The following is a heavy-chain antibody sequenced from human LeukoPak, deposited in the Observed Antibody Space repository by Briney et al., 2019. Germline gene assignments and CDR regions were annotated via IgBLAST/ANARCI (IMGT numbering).Heavy chain of an antibody. Sequence: NTSETLSLTCAVYGGSFSGYYWSWIRQPPGKGLEWIGEINHSGSTNYNPSLKSRVTISVDTSKNQFSLKLSSVTAADTAVYYCARSVRGVPNWFDPWGQGTLVTVSS. CDR1: GGSFSGYY. V-gene: IGHV4-34*01. CDR3: ARSVRGVPNWFDP. J-gene: IGHJ5*02. CDR2: INHSGST. D-gene: IGHD3-10*01.